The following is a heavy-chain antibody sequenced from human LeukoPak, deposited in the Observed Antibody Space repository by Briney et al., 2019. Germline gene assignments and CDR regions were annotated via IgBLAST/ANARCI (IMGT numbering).Heavy chain of an antibody. D-gene: IGHD4/OR15-4a*01. CDR2: INPQKRDT. J-gene: IGHJ6*02. V-gene: IGHV1-18*01. CDR3: ARRKYGADYNGMDV. CDR1: GYTFSSYG. Sequence: ASVKVSCKASGYTFSSYGINWVRLAPGRGPEWMASINPQKRDTHYAQKFQGRVTVTGGTSTNTAYMELRSLRSDDTAIYYCARRKYGADYNGMDVWGQGTTVPVSS.